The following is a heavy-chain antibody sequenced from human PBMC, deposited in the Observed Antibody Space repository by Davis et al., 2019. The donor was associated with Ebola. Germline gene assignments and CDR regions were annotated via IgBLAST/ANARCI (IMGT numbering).Heavy chain of an antibody. Sequence: GESLKISCKGSGYSFTSYWIGWVRQMPGKGLEWMGTIYPGDSDTRYSPSFQGQVTISPDKSIRTAYLQWSSLKASDTAMYYCARHNIQQPSSWYYYEYGMDVWGQGTTVTVSS. J-gene: IGHJ6*02. V-gene: IGHV5-51*01. CDR2: IYPGDSDT. CDR3: ARHNIQQPSSWYYYEYGMDV. CDR1: GYSFTSYW. D-gene: IGHD6-13*01.